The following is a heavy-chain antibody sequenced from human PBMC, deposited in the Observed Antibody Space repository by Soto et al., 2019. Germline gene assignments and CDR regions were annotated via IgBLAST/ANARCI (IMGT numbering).Heavy chain of an antibody. CDR1: GFTFSSYS. J-gene: IGHJ4*02. Sequence: EVQLVESGGGLVKPGGSLRLSCAASGFTFSSYSMNWVRQAPGKGLEWVSSISSSSSYIYYADSVKGRFTISRDNAKNSLYLQMNSLRAEHTAVYYCAREGFQGGHYGSGSYYGIDYWGQGTLVTVSS. CDR3: AREGFQGGHYGSGSYYGIDY. V-gene: IGHV3-21*01. CDR2: ISSSSSYI. D-gene: IGHD3-10*01.